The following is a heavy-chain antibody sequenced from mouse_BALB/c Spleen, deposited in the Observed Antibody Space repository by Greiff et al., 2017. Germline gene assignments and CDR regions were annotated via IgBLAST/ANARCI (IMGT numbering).Heavy chain of an antibody. D-gene: IGHD2-14*01. Sequence: EVKLQESGPSLVKPSQTLSLTCSVTGDSITSGYWNWIRKFPGNKLEYMGYISYSGSTYYNPSLKSRISITRDTSKNQYYLQLNSVTTEDTATYYCARYTYYMYDERNYYAMDDWGQGTSVTVSS. CDR3: ARYTYYMYDERNYYAMDD. V-gene: IGHV3-8*02. CDR2: ISYSGST. CDR1: GDSITSGY. J-gene: IGHJ4*01.